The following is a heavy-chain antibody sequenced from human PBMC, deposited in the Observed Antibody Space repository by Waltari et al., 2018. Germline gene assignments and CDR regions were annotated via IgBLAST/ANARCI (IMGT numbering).Heavy chain of an antibody. CDR2: IFYTGNT. CDR1: GGSISGFY. Sequence: VLLEESGPGLVKPSETLSLTCTVPGGSISGFYWTWIRQPPGKGLEYIGYIFYTGNTNYNPSLKSRVIISVDTSRNQFSLKMRSLTAADTAVYYCARLGGDRFGSLRHCGPASCTTWIDPWGRGTLVTVSS. CDR3: ARLGGDRFGSLRHCGPASCTTWIDP. V-gene: IGHV4-59*01. D-gene: IGHD2-2*01. J-gene: IGHJ5*02.